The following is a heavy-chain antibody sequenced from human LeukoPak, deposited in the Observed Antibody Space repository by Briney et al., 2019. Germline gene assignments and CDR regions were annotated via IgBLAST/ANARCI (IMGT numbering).Heavy chain of an antibody. Sequence: TGGSLRLSCAASGFTFSSYAMSWVRQAPGKGLEWVSAISGSGGSTYSADSVKGRFTISRDNSKNTLYLQMNSLRAEDTAVYYCAKLNAGGYSYAAIDYWGQGTLVTVSS. CDR3: AKLNAGGYSYAAIDY. J-gene: IGHJ4*02. V-gene: IGHV3-23*01. D-gene: IGHD5-18*01. CDR2: ISGSGGST. CDR1: GFTFSSYA.